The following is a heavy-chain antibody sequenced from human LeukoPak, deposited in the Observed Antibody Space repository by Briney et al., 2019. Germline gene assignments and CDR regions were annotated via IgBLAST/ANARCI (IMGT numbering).Heavy chain of an antibody. Sequence: GGSLRLSCAASKFTFSSYAMHWVRQAPGKGLEYVSAISTNGGTTYYANSVKGRFTISRDNSKNTLYLQIGSLRAEDMAVYYCVRELGGSYLIDYWGQGTLVTVSS. CDR3: VRELGGSYLIDY. CDR2: ISTNGGTT. D-gene: IGHD1-26*01. CDR1: KFTFSSYA. J-gene: IGHJ4*02. V-gene: IGHV3-64*01.